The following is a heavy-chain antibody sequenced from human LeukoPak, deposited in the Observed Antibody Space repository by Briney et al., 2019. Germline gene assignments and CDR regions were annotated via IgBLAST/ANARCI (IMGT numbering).Heavy chain of an antibody. V-gene: IGHV3-23*01. Sequence: GGSLRLSCAASGFTFSSYAMSWVRQAPGKGLEWVSAISGSGGSTYYADSVKGRFTISRENAKNSLYLQMNSLRAGDTAVYYCARGYYYDSSGSPDAFDIWGQGTMVTVSS. D-gene: IGHD3-22*01. CDR2: ISGSGGST. J-gene: IGHJ3*02. CDR1: GFTFSSYA. CDR3: ARGYYYDSSGSPDAFDI.